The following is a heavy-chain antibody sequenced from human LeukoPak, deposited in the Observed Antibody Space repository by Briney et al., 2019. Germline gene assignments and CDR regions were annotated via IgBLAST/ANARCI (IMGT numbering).Heavy chain of an antibody. J-gene: IGHJ4*02. CDR2: IYPGDSNT. V-gene: IGHV5-51*01. D-gene: IGHD3-22*01. CDR3: ARFAYGSDYFPGHY. Sequence: GESLKLSCKGSGYTFPNYWIGWVRQMPGKGLEWMGIIYPGDSNTRYSPSFRGQVTISANKSINTAYLQWSSLKASDTAMYYCARFAYGSDYFPGHYWGQGTLVTVSS. CDR1: GYTFPNYW.